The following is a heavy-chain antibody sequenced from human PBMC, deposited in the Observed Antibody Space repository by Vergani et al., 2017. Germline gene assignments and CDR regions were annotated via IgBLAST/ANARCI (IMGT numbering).Heavy chain of an antibody. V-gene: IGHV5-51*07. Sequence: EVELVQSGPEMRKPGESLKISCKGSEYSFGNYWIGWVHQMPGKGLEWMGIIYPADSDTRYSTSFQGQVTFSADKSISTAFLQWDSLKASDTALYYCARHRTYTDSWGQGTLVTVSS. CDR3: ARHRTYTDS. D-gene: IGHD3/OR15-3a*01. J-gene: IGHJ4*02. CDR1: EYSFGNYW. CDR2: IYPADSDT.